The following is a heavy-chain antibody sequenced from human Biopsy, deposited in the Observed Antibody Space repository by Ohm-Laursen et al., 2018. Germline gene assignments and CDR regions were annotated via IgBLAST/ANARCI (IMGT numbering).Heavy chain of an antibody. J-gene: IGHJ4*02. D-gene: IGHD5-24*01. CDR1: GYTLTELS. CDR2: INPSGGDT. Sequence: ASVKVSCKVSGYTLTELSMHWVRQAPGKGLEWMGIINPSGGDTTYAQNFQGRLIMTRDTSTSTVYMELSSLTSEDPAVYSCARTDDFNFDFDYWGQGTLVTVSS. V-gene: IGHV1-46*01. CDR3: ARTDDFNFDFDY.